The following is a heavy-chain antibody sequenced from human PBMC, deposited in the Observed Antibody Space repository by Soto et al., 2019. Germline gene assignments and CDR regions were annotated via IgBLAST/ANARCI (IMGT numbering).Heavy chain of an antibody. Sequence: GGSLRLSCAASGFTFSSYSMNWVRQAPGKGLEWVSSISSSSSYIYYADSVKGRFTISRDNAKNSLYLQMNSLRAEDTAVYYCARDPNPYDYIAYWGQGTLVTVSS. CDR2: ISSSSSYI. V-gene: IGHV3-21*01. J-gene: IGHJ4*02. CDR1: GFTFSSYS. CDR3: ARDPNPYDYIAY. D-gene: IGHD3-16*01.